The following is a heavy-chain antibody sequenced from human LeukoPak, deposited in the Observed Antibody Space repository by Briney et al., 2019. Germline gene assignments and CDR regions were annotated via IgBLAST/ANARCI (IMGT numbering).Heavy chain of an antibody. CDR2: TSSDLNVK. CDR3: AREGYYGSGSPPSLYFDY. J-gene: IGHJ4*02. Sequence: GGSLRLSCAASGFTFRNYVIHWVRQAPGKGLEWVAVTSSDLNVKLYADSVKGRFTISRDNSRSTLYLQMNSLRPEDTAIYYCAREGYYGSGSPPSLYFDYWGQGTLVTISS. V-gene: IGHV3-30-3*01. CDR1: GFTFRNYV. D-gene: IGHD3-10*01.